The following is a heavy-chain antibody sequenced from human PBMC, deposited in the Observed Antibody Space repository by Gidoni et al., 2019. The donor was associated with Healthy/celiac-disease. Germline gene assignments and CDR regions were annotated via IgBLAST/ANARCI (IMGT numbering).Heavy chain of an antibody. CDR2: ISYDGSNK. CDR1: GFTFSTYG. CDR3: AKDQTQLWLRYYGMDV. Sequence: QVQLVESGGGVVQPGRSLRLSCAASGFTFSTYGMHWVRQAPGKGLEWVAVISYDGSNKYYADSVKGRFTISRDNSKNTLYLQMNSLRAEDTAVYYCAKDQTQLWLRYYGMDVWGQGTTVTVSS. J-gene: IGHJ6*02. V-gene: IGHV3-30*18. D-gene: IGHD5-18*01.